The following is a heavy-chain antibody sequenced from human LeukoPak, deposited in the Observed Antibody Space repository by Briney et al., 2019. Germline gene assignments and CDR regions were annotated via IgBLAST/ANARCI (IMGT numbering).Heavy chain of an antibody. V-gene: IGHV1-69*04. CDR2: IIPILGIA. J-gene: IGHJ4*02. CDR1: GGIFSSYA. D-gene: IGHD3-22*01. Sequence: SVKVSCKASGGIFSSYAISWVRQAPGQGLEWMGRIIPILGIANYAQKFQGRVTITADKSTSTAYMELSSLRSEDTAVYYCARDGGNYYDSSGYFKLFDYWGQGTLVTVSS. CDR3: ARDGGNYYDSSGYFKLFDY.